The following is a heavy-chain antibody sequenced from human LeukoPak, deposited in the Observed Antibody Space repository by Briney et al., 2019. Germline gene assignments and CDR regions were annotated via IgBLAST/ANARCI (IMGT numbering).Heavy chain of an antibody. Sequence: PGGSLRLSCAASGFTFSSYAMSWVRQAPGKGLEWVSAISGSGGSTYYADSVKGRFTISRDNAKNSLYLQMNGLRAEDTALYYCARVRVVWDLDDAFDIWGQGTMVTVSS. CDR3: ARVRVVWDLDDAFDI. CDR1: GFTFSSYA. V-gene: IGHV3-23*01. CDR2: ISGSGGST. D-gene: IGHD1-26*01. J-gene: IGHJ3*02.